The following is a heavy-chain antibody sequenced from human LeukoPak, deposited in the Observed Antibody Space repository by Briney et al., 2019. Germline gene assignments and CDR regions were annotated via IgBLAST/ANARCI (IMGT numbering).Heavy chain of an antibody. CDR2: IKQDGSEK. V-gene: IGHV3-7*01. J-gene: IGHJ4*02. Sequence: GGSLRLSCAASGFTFSSYWMSWVRQAPGKGLEWVANIKQDGSEKYYVDSVKGRFTISRDNAKNSLYLQMNSLRAEDTAVYYCARDLEDYYDSSGYSHWGQGTLVTVSS. CDR1: GFTFSSYW. D-gene: IGHD3-22*01. CDR3: ARDLEDYYDSSGYSH.